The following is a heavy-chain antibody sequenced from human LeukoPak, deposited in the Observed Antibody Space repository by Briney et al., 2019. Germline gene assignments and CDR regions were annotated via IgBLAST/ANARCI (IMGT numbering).Heavy chain of an antibody. Sequence: ASVKVFCKASGYPFTSYDINWVRQATGQGLEWMGWMNPNSGNTGYAQKFQGRVTITRNTSISTAYMELSSLRSEDTAVYYCARGPSELGAFDIWGQGTMVSVSS. CDR2: MNPNSGNT. CDR3: ARGPSELGAFDI. D-gene: IGHD1-26*01. CDR1: GYPFTSYD. V-gene: IGHV1-8*03. J-gene: IGHJ3*02.